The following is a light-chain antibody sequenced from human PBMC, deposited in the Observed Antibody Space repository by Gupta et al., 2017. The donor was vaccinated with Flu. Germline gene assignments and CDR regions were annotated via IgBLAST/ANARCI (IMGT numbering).Light chain of an antibody. CDR2: GAS. V-gene: IGKV3-20*01. Sequence: EIVLTQSPDTLSLSPGERAVLSCRASQSVGRNYLAWYYQKPGLAPRLIIYGASSRATGIPDRFSGSASATDFTLTISRLEPEDFGMYYCQQYSSSVTYTFGQGTKLEIK. CDR1: QSVGRNY. CDR3: QQYSSSVTYT. J-gene: IGKJ2*01.